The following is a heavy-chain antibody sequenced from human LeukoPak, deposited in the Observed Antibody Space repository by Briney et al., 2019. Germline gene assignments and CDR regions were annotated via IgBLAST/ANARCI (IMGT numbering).Heavy chain of an antibody. V-gene: IGHV1-18*01. J-gene: IGHJ4*02. Sequence: ASAKVSCMASGYTFTSYGISWVRQAPGQGLEWMGWISAYNGNTNYAQKLRGRVTMTTDTSTSTAYMELRSLRSDDTPVYYCAREDNRNLGFVDYWGQGTPVTVSS. CDR3: AREDNRNLGFVDY. CDR2: ISAYNGNT. CDR1: GYTFTSYG. D-gene: IGHD1-14*01.